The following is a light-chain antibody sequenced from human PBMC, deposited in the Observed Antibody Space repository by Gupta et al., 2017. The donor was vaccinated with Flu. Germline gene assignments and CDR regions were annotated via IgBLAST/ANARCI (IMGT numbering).Light chain of an antibody. CDR3: QSFDSSLSAWV. CDR1: SSNIGAGYD. Sequence: QSVLTQPPSVSGAPGQRITISCPGTSSNIGAGYDVHWYQQFPATAPKLLIYANTNRPSGVPDRFFGSKSGTSASLAIIGVQAEDEADYYCQSFDSSLSAWVFGGGTKLTVL. V-gene: IGLV1-40*01. CDR2: ANT. J-gene: IGLJ3*02.